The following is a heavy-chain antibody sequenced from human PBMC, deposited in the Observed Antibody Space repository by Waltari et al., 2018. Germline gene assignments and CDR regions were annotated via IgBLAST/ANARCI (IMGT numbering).Heavy chain of an antibody. D-gene: IGHD1-26*01. J-gene: IGHJ4*02. CDR1: GYSISSGYY. CDR3: ARQGMCLEGATQYYFDY. V-gene: IGHV4-38-2*01. CDR2: IYHSGST. Sequence: QVQLQESGPGLVKPSETLSLTCAVSGYSISSGYYWGWIRQPPGKGLEWIGSIYHSGSTYYTPYRKSRVTISVDTSKNQFSRKLSSVTAADTAVYYCARQGMCLEGATQYYFDYWGQGTLVTVSS.